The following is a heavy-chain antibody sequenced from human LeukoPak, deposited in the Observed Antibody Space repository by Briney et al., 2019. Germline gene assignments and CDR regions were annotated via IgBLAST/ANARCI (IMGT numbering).Heavy chain of an antibody. CDR1: GASINSAGYY. CDR2: ISYTGST. V-gene: IGHV4-31*03. Sequence: SSETLSLTCTVSGASINSAGYYWSWIRQLPGKGLEWIGYISYTGSTYYNPSLKSRVIISRDTPKNQFSLKLSSVTAADTAIYYCARGDYWGQGTLVTVSS. CDR3: ARGDY. J-gene: IGHJ4*02.